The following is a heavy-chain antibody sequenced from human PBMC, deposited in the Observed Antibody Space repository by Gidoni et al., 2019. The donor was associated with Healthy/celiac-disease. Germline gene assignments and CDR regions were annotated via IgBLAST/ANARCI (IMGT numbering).Heavy chain of an antibody. J-gene: IGHJ6*02. CDR2: ISAYNGNT. D-gene: IGHD2-2*01. CDR3: ARDQFVVVPAAIFHYGMDV. Sequence: QVQLVQSGAEVKKPGASVKVSCKAPGYTFTSYGISWVRQAPGQGLEWMGWISAYNGNTNYAQKLQGRVTMTTDTSTSTAYMELRSLRSDDTAVYYCARDQFVVVPAAIFHYGMDVWGQGTTVTVSS. V-gene: IGHV1-18*01. CDR1: GYTFTSYG.